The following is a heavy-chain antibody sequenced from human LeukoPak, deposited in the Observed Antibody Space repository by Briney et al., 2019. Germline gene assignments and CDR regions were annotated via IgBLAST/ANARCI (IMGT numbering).Heavy chain of an antibody. CDR2: ISWNSGSI. J-gene: IGHJ4*02. CDR3: ARHYYGSAYDY. CDR1: GFTFDDYA. V-gene: IGHV3-9*01. Sequence: GGSLRLSCAASGFTFDDYAMHWVRQAPGKGLEWVSGISWNSGSIGYADSVKGRFTISRDNAKNSLYLQMNSLRAEDTAVYYCARHYYGSAYDYWGQGTLVTVSS. D-gene: IGHD3-10*01.